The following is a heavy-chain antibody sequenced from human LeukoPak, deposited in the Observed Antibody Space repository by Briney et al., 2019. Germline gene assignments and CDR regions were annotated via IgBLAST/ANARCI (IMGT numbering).Heavy chain of an antibody. CDR3: AKDSSGWDLDWYFDL. CDR2: ISWNSGSI. V-gene: IGHV3-9*01. Sequence: PGGSLRLSCAASGFTFDDYAMHWVRQAPGKGLEWVSGISWNSGSIGYADSVKGRFTISRDNAKNSLYLQMNSLRAEDTALYYCAKDSSGWDLDWYFDLWGRGTLVTVSS. D-gene: IGHD6-19*01. CDR1: GFTFDDYA. J-gene: IGHJ2*01.